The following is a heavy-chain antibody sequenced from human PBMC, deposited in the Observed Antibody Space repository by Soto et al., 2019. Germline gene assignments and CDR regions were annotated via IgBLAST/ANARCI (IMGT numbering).Heavy chain of an antibody. J-gene: IGHJ5*02. CDR1: GGSFSGYY. Sequence: PSETLALTFAVYGGSFSGYYWSWIRRPPGKVLELIGEINHSGNTNYKPSLKGRVTISVDTSKNQFSLKVKSVTAADTAVYYCAGDFEFIFEDFAGTRWNYKPWGQATLVNVSS. V-gene: IGHV4-34*01. CDR3: AGDFEFIFEDFAGTRWNYKP. D-gene: IGHD1-7*01. CDR2: INHSGNT.